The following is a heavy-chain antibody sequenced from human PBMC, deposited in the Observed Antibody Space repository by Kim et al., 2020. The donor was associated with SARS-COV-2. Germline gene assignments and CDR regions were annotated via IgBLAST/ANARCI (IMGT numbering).Heavy chain of an antibody. D-gene: IGHD3-22*01. Sequence: GDTTYYADSVKGRFTISRDNSKNMLYLQMNRLRAEDTAVYYCTKDGSGYSNWGQGTLVTVSS. J-gene: IGHJ4*02. CDR3: TKDGSGYSN. CDR2: GDTT. V-gene: IGHV3-23*01.